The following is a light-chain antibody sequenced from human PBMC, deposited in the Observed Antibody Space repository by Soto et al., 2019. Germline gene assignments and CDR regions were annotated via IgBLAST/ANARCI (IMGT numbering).Light chain of an antibody. CDR2: DAS. Sequence: DIQMTQSPSTLSASVGDRVTITCRASQSISSWLAWYQQKPGEAPKLLIYDASSLESGVPSRFSGSGSGTEFTLTISSLQPDDFATYYCQQYNSYLRTFGQGTKVEIK. CDR3: QQYNSYLRT. V-gene: IGKV1-5*01. CDR1: QSISSW. J-gene: IGKJ1*01.